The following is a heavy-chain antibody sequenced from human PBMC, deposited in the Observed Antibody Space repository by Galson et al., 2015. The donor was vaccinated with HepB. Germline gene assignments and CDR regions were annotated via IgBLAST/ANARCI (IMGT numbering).Heavy chain of an antibody. V-gene: IGHV3-30*03. CDR2: ISFDGNNE. Sequence: SLRLSCAASGFSFRSYAMHWVRQAPGRGLEWVAMISFDGNNEQYAASVKGRFTIYRDNFKNTLYLYMTSLRVDDTAVFYCARVPDQNGIGYFDFWGQGTVVSVST. CDR1: GFSFRSYA. CDR3: ARVPDQNGIGYFDF. J-gene: IGHJ4*02. D-gene: IGHD2-2*03.